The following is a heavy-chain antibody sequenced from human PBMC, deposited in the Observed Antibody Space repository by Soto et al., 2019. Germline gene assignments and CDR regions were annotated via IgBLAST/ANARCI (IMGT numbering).Heavy chain of an antibody. V-gene: IGHV4-4*07. D-gene: IGHD1-1*01. CDR3: VRDGTKTLRDWFDH. CDR2: IYATGTT. J-gene: IGHJ5*02. CDR1: GASISGYY. Sequence: SGTPSLTCTVSGASISGYYWSWIRKSAGKGLEWIGRIYATGTTDYNPSLKSRVMMSVDTSKKQFSLRLRSVTAADTAVYYCVRDGTKTLRDWFDHWGQGSSVTVPA.